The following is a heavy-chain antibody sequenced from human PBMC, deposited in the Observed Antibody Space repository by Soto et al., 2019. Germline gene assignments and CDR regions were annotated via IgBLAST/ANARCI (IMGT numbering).Heavy chain of an antibody. CDR2: IYYSGST. CDR1: GGSISSSSYY. V-gene: IGHV4-39*01. Sequence: SETLSLTCTVSGGSISSSSYYWGWIRQHPGKGLEWIGSIYYSGSTYYNPSLKSRVTISVDTSKNQFSLKLSSVTAADTAVYYCARLTPYYYGSGSRDYWGQGTLVTVSS. J-gene: IGHJ4*02. D-gene: IGHD3-10*01. CDR3: ARLTPYYYGSGSRDY.